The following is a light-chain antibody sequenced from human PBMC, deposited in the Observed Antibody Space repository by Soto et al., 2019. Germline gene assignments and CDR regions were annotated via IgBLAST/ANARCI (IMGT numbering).Light chain of an antibody. Sequence: QSVLTQTPSVSGAPGQKITMSCTGSSSNIGAGYDVHWYQQVPGAAPRLLIYADNNRPSGVPDRFSASKSGTSASLAITGLQGEDEANYYCTSFAGINNFVVFGGGTKLTVL. CDR1: SSNIGAGYD. CDR3: TSFAGINNFVV. J-gene: IGLJ2*01. CDR2: ADN. V-gene: IGLV1-40*01.